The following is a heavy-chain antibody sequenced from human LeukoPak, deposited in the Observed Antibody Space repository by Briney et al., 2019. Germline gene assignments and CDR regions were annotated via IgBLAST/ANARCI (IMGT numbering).Heavy chain of an antibody. CDR3: AREPGTYGSGSPYYYYYMDV. D-gene: IGHD3-10*01. CDR2: INSDGSST. CDR1: GFTFRSYW. Sequence: PGGSLRLSCAASGFTFRSYWMHWVRQAPGKGLVWVSRINSDGSSTNYADSVKGRFTISRDNAKNTLYLQMNSLRVEDTAVYYCAREPGTYGSGSPYYYYYMDVWGKGTTVTISS. J-gene: IGHJ6*03. V-gene: IGHV3-74*01.